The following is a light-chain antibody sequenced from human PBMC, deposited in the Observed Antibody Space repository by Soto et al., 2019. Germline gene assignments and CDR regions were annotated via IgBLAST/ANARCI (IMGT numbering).Light chain of an antibody. Sequence: EIVLTQSPGTLSLSPGQRVSLSCRASQSVSSTYLAWYQQKPGQAPRLLIYGAAYRATGIPDRFSGSGSGTDFTLTISRLEPEDFAVYYCQKYGSSPPYTFGQGTKVDIK. J-gene: IGKJ2*01. CDR2: GAA. V-gene: IGKV3-20*01. CDR3: QKYGSSPPYT. CDR1: QSVSSTY.